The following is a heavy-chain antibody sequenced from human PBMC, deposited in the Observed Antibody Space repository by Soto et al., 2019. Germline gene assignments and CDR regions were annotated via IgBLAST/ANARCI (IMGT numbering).Heavy chain of an antibody. Sequence: GESLKISCKGSGYSFTSYWIAWARQMPGKGLEWMGIIYPGDSDTRYSPSFQGQVTISADKSISTAYLQWSSLKASDTAMYYCARHCRGLRFLEFNYYYYGMDVWGKGTTVTVS. D-gene: IGHD3-3*01. CDR1: GYSFTSYW. CDR2: IYPGDSDT. CDR3: ARHCRGLRFLEFNYYYYGMDV. J-gene: IGHJ6*04. V-gene: IGHV5-51*01.